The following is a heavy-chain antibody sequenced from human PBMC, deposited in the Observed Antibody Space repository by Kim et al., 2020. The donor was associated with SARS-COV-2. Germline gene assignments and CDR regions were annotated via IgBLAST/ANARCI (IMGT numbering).Heavy chain of an antibody. CDR1: GFTFSNAW. V-gene: IGHV3-15*01. D-gene: IGHD3-10*01. Sequence: GGSLRLSCAASGFTFSNAWMSWVRQAPGKGLEWVGRIKSKTDGGTTDYAAPVKGRFTISRDDSKNTLYLQMNSLKTEDTAVYYCTTDVSTYGSGSYYLIYYYGMDVWGQGTTVTVSS. CDR2: IKSKTDGGTT. CDR3: TTDVSTYGSGSYYLIYYYGMDV. J-gene: IGHJ6*02.